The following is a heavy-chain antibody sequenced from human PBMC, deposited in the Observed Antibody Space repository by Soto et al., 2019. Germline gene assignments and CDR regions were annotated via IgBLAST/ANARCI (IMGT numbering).Heavy chain of an antibody. V-gene: IGHV3-7*01. Sequence: GGSLRLSCATSGFTFSNYWMTWVRQAPGKGLEWVANIIQDGSEKYYVDSVKGRFTISRDNAKNSLYLQMNSLRVEDTAVYYCAKDHLSYGVFDIWGQGTMVT. CDR3: AKDHLSYGVFDI. J-gene: IGHJ3*02. CDR2: IIQDGSEK. D-gene: IGHD3-16*01. CDR1: GFTFSNYW.